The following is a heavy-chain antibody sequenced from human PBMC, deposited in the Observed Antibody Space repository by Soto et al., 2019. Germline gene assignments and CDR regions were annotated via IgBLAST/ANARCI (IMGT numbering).Heavy chain of an antibody. V-gene: IGHV3-30*03. CDR3: VRDLALMADY. J-gene: IGHJ4*02. Sequence: SLRLSCVASGFNLNTYGIYWVRQAPGKGLQWVAQILYDGSKKHYADSVKGRFTITRDNSKNTVYLQMDSLRVDDTAMYYCVRDLALMADYRGQGTLVTVSS. CDR2: ILYDGSKK. D-gene: IGHD3-16*01. CDR1: GFNLNTYG.